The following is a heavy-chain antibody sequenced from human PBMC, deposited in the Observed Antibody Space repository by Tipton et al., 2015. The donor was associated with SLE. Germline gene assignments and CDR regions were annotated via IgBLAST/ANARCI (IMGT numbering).Heavy chain of an antibody. Sequence: TLSLTCTVSGGSISSGDYFWSWIRQPPGKGLEWIGYIYYSGSTYYNPSLKSRISISVDTSKNQFSLMLSSVTAADTAVYYCARSRGYSYGDGWIDPWGQGTLVTVSS. J-gene: IGHJ5*02. D-gene: IGHD5-18*01. V-gene: IGHV4-30-4*02. CDR3: ARSRGYSYGDGWIDP. CDR2: IYYSGST. CDR1: GGSISSGDYF.